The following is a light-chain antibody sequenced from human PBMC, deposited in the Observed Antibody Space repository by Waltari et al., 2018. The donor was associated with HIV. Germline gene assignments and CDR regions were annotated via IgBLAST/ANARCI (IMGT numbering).Light chain of an antibody. J-gene: IGLJ3*02. Sequence: QAVLTQPASLSASPGASASLTCTWRSGINGGKHRLCWYKQKPGKPPRYPLRYKTDSDKQRASGVPSRFSGSTDGTANAVSLVISGLQSEDESDYYCMIWHGNIWVFGGGTKLTVL. CDR1: SGINGGKHR. CDR3: MIWHGNIWV. CDR2: YKTDSDK. V-gene: IGLV5-45*01.